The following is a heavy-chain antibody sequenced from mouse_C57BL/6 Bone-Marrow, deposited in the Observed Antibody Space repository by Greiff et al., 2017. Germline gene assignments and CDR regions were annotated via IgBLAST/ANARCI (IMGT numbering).Heavy chain of an antibody. D-gene: IGHD2-1*01. Sequence: VQLKQSGAELVRPGASVKLSCTASGFNINDDYMHWVKQRPEQGLEWIGWIDPENGDTEYASKFQGKATITADTSSNTAYLQLSSLTSEDTAVYYGTTIYYGNYWFAYWGQGTLVTVSA. CDR1: GFNINDDY. J-gene: IGHJ3*01. CDR2: IDPENGDT. CDR3: TTIYYGNYWFAY. V-gene: IGHV14-4*01.